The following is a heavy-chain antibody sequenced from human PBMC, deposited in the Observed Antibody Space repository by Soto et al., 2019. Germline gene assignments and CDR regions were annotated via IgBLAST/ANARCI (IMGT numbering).Heavy chain of an antibody. D-gene: IGHD3-9*01. V-gene: IGHV4-34*09. CDR1: GGSFSGYY. CDR2: IYYSGST. Sequence: SETLSLTCAVYGGSFSGYYWSWIRQPPGKGLEWIGYIYYSGSTYYNPSLKSRVTISVDTSKNQFSLKLSSVTAADTAVYYCARDGDYDILTGYKYYFDYWGQGTLVTV. CDR3: ARDGDYDILTGYKYYFDY. J-gene: IGHJ4*02.